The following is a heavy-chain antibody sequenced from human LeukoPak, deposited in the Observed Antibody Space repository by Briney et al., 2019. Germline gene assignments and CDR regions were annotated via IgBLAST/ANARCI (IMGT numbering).Heavy chain of an antibody. J-gene: IGHJ5*02. CDR1: GGSISSGSYW. Sequence: SQTLSLTCTVSGGSISSGSYWWSWIRQHPEKGLEWIGYVYYSGSTYYNPSLKSRVSISVDTSKNQLSLTLTSVTAADTAVYYCARVSSSAGFWTDYRPGWFDPWGQGALVTVSS. V-gene: IGHV4-31*03. D-gene: IGHD3/OR15-3a*01. CDR3: ARVSSSAGFWTDYRPGWFDP. CDR2: VYYSGST.